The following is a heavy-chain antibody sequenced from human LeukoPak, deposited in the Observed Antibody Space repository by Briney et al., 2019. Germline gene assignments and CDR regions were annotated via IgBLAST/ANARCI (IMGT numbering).Heavy chain of an antibody. CDR3: AKETRRLRSIWYGGKHWFDY. J-gene: IGHJ4*02. V-gene: IGHV3-23*01. Sequence: GGSLRLSCAASGFTFSSYAMSWVRQAPGKGLEWVSAISGSGGSTYYADSVKGRFTISRDNSKNTLYLQMNSLRAEDTAVYYCAKETRRLRSIWYGGKHWFDYWGQGTLVTVSS. D-gene: IGHD4/OR15-4a*01. CDR2: ISGSGGST. CDR1: GFTFSSYA.